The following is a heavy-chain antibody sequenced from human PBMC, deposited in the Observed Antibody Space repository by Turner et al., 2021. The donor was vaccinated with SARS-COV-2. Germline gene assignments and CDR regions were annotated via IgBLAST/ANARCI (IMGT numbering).Heavy chain of an antibody. CDR3: ARSVSWLQSLTVDY. V-gene: IGHV1-2*02. D-gene: IGHD5-12*01. Sequence: QVQLVQSGAEVMKPGASVKVSCKASGYTFTGYYIHWVRQAPGQGLKWMGWINPNSGGTNYAQRFQGRVTMTGDTSISTAYMELSTLRSDDTAVYYCARSVSWLQSLTVDYWGQGTLVTVSS. J-gene: IGHJ4*02. CDR1: GYTFTGYY. CDR2: INPNSGGT.